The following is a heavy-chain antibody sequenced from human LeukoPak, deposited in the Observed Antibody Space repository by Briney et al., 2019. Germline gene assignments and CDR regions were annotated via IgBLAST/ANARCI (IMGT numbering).Heavy chain of an antibody. CDR1: GGSISSGGYS. D-gene: IGHD3-22*01. Sequence: SETLSLTCAVSGGSISSGGYSWSWIRQPPGKGLEWIGYIYHSGSTYYNPSLKSRVTISVDRSKNQFSLKLSSVTAADTAVYYCARGVVITNYYYYYGMDVWGQGTTVTVSS. CDR2: IYHSGST. CDR3: ARGVVITNYYYYYGMDV. V-gene: IGHV4-30-2*01. J-gene: IGHJ6*02.